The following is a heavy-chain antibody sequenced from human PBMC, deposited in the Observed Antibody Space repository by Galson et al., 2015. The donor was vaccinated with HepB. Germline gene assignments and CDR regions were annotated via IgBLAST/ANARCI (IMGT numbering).Heavy chain of an antibody. CDR3: ARLRTTVTTGRAFDI. D-gene: IGHD4-17*01. CDR2: IYPGDSNT. J-gene: IGHJ3*02. Sequence: QSGAEVKKPGESLKISCKGSGFTFSSYWIAWVRQMPGKGLEWMGIIYPGDSNTRYSPSFQGQVTISADKSISTAYLQGNSLKASDTAMYYCARLRTTVTTGRAFDIWGQGTMVTVSS. V-gene: IGHV5-51*01. CDR1: GFTFSSYW.